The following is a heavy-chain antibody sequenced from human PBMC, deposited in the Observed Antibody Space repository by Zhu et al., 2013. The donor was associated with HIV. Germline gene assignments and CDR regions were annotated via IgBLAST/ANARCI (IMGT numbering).Heavy chain of an antibody. D-gene: IGHD1-7*01. CDR2: FDPEDGET. Sequence: QVQLVQSGAEVKKPGASVKVSCKVSGYTLTELSMHWVRQAPGKGLEWVGRFDPEDGETIYAQKFQGRVTMTEDTSTDTAYMELSSLRSEDTAVYYCATDRGELYNWNYVGGLYWGQGTLVTVSS. CDR1: GYTLTELS. V-gene: IGHV1-24*01. J-gene: IGHJ4*02. CDR3: ATDRGELYNWNYVGGLY.